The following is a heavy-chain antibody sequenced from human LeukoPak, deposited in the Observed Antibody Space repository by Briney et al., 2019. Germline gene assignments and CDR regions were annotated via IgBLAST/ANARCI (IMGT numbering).Heavy chain of an antibody. J-gene: IGHJ4*02. Sequence: PSETLPLTCAVYGGSFSGYYWSWIRQPPGKGLEWIGEINHSGSTNYNPSLKSRVTISVDTSKNQFSLKLSSVTAADTAVYYCARGGLSSSTNSFDYWGQGTLVTVSS. CDR2: INHSGST. D-gene: IGHD6-6*01. CDR3: ARGGLSSSTNSFDY. CDR1: GGSFSGYY. V-gene: IGHV4-34*01.